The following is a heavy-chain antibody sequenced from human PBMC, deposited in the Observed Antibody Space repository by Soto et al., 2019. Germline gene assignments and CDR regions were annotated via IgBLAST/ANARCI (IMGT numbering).Heavy chain of an antibody. V-gene: IGHV1-69*13. Sequence: GASVKVSCKASGGTFSSYAISWVRQAPGQGLEWMGGIIPIFGTANYAQKFQGRVTITADESTSTAYMELSSLRSEDTAVYYCARVRGAGPQLWFDPWGQGTLVTVSS. D-gene: IGHD3-10*01. CDR1: GGTFSSYA. CDR3: ARVRGAGPQLWFDP. J-gene: IGHJ5*02. CDR2: IIPIFGTA.